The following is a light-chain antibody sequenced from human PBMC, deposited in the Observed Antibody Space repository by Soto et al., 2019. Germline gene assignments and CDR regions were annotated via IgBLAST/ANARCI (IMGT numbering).Light chain of an antibody. CDR3: SSHAGIINVV. J-gene: IGLJ3*02. V-gene: IGLV2-8*01. CDR2: EVT. Sequence: QSVLPQPPSASGSPGQSVTISCTGTSSDVGGYNYVSWYQQHPGKAPKLMIYEVTKRPSGVPDRFSGSKSGNTASLTVSGLLAEDEADYYCSSHAGIINVVFGGGTKVTVL. CDR1: SSDVGGYNY.